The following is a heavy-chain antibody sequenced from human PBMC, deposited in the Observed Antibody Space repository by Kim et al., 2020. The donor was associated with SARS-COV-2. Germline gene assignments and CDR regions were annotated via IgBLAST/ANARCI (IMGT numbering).Heavy chain of an antibody. CDR3: ARDSLWFGRTLTWFDP. J-gene: IGHJ5*02. V-gene: IGHV3-11*05. Sequence: VKCRFTSSRDNAKNSLYMQMNGLRAEDTAVYYCARDSLWFGRTLTWFDPWGQGTLVTVSS. D-gene: IGHD3-10*01.